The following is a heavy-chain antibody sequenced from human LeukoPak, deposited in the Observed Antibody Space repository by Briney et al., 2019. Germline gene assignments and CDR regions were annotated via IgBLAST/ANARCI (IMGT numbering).Heavy chain of an antibody. Sequence: GGSLRLSCAASGFTFRSYGMHWVRQAPGKGLERVVVISFDGSNKYYADSVKGRFTISRDNSKNTLYLQMDSLRAEDTAVYYCAKDIGSSVTSRRGLDYWGQGILATV. CDR1: GFTFRSYG. CDR2: ISFDGSNK. CDR3: AKDIGSSVTSRRGLDY. D-gene: IGHD2-2*01. V-gene: IGHV3-30*18. J-gene: IGHJ4*02.